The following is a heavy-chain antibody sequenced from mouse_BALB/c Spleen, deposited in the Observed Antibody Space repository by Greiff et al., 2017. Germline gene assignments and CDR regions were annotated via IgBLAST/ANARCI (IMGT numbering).Heavy chain of an antibody. CDR2: INPSSGYT. D-gene: IGHD2-4*01. CDR1: GYTFTSYT. CDR3: ASETIYYDYEGDYYYAMDY. V-gene: IGHV1-4*01. J-gene: IGHJ4*01. Sequence: VQLQQSGAELARPGASVKMSCKASGYTFTSYTMHWVKQRPGQGLEWIGYINPSSGYTNYNQKFKDKATLTADKSSSTAYMQLSSLTSEDSAVYYCASETIYYDYEGDYYYAMDYWGQGTSVTVSS.